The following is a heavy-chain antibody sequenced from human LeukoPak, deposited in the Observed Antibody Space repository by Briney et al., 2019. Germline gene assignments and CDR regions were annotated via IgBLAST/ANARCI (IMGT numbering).Heavy chain of an antibody. CDR2: IYYSGST. CDR1: GGSISSSSYY. Sequence: KPSETLSLTCTVSGGSISSSSYYWGWIRQPPGKGLEWIGSIYYSGSTYYNPSLKSRVTISVDTSKNQFSLKLSSVTAADTAVYYCAREAYSGSYHFDYWGQGTLVTVSS. V-gene: IGHV4-39*02. CDR3: AREAYSGSYHFDY. J-gene: IGHJ4*02. D-gene: IGHD1-26*01.